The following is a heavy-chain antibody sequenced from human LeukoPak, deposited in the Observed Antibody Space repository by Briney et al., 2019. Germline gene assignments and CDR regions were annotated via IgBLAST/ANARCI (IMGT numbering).Heavy chain of an antibody. CDR2: ISYDGSNK. CDR1: GFTFSSYG. CDR3: ANLNSGYDSEFDY. D-gene: IGHD5-12*01. J-gene: IGHJ4*02. V-gene: IGHV3-30*18. Sequence: GRSLRLSCAASGFTFSSYGMHWVRQAPGKGLEWVAVISYDGSNKYYADSVKGRFTISRDNSKNTLYLQMNSLRAEDTAVYYCANLNSGYDSEFDYWGQGPLVTVSS.